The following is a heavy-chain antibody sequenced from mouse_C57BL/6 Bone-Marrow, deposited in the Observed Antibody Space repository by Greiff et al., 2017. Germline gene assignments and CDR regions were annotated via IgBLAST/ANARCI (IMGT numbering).Heavy chain of an antibody. Sequence: EVMLVESGGGLVKPGGSLKLSCAASGFTFSDYGMHWVRQAPEKGLEWVAYISSGSSTIYYADTVKGRFTISRDNAKNTLFLQMTSLRSEDTAMYYCASHVTTVVARYAMDYWGQGTSVTVSS. D-gene: IGHD1-1*01. CDR3: ASHVTTVVARYAMDY. CDR1: GFTFSDYG. J-gene: IGHJ4*01. V-gene: IGHV5-17*01. CDR2: ISSGSSTI.